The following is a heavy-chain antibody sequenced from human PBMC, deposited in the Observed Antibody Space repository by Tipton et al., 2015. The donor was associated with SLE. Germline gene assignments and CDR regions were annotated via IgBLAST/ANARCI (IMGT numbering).Heavy chain of an antibody. CDR2: IYYSGST. CDR3: ARGDSVPTLFDS. CDR1: GGSISSYY. Sequence: TLSLTCTVSGGSISSYYWSWIRQPPGKGLEWIGYIYYSGSTNYNPSLKSRVTISVDTSKNEFSLKLSSVTAADTAVYYCARGDSVPTLFDSWGQGALVTVSS. D-gene: IGHD5/OR15-5a*01. J-gene: IGHJ5*01. V-gene: IGHV4-59*01.